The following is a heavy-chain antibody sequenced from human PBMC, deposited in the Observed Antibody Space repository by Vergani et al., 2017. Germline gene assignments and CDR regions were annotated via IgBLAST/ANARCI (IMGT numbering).Heavy chain of an antibody. CDR3: AKASEEYSSSSDAFDI. V-gene: IGHV3-23*01. Sequence: EVQLLESGGGLVQPGGSLRLSCAASGFTFSSYAMSWVRQAPGKGLEWVSAMSGSGGSTYYADSVKGRFTISRDNSKNTLYLQMNSLRAEDTAVYYCAKASEEYSSSSDAFDIWGQGTMVTVSS. CDR1: GFTFSSYA. J-gene: IGHJ3*02. D-gene: IGHD6-6*01. CDR2: MSGSGGST.